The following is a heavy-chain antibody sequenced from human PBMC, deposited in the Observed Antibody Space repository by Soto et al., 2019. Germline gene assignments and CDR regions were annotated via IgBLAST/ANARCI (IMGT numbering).Heavy chain of an antibody. V-gene: IGHV1-3*01. Sequence: ASVKVSCKASGYTFSSYALHWVRQAPGQRLEWMGWINAGYGNTKSSQKFQDRVTISRDTSASTAYMELTSLRSEDTAVYYCARDTGDGTFDFWGQGTLVTVSS. CDR1: GYTFSSYA. CDR2: INAGYGNT. CDR3: ARDTGDGTFDF. J-gene: IGHJ4*02. D-gene: IGHD7-27*01.